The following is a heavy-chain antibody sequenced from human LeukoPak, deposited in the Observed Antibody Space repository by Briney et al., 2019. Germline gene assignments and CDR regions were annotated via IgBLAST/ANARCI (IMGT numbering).Heavy chain of an antibody. CDR3: AAEGRPTVVTFRKGAVDL. CDR1: GFTFTSSA. D-gene: IGHD4-23*01. Sequence: SVKVSCKASGFTFTSSAVQWERQARGQRLEWIGWIVVGSGNTNYAQKFQERVTITRDMSTSTVYMELSSLRSEDTAVYYCAAEGRPTVVTFRKGAVDLWGQGTMVTVSS. J-gene: IGHJ3*01. V-gene: IGHV1-58*01. CDR2: IVVGSGNT.